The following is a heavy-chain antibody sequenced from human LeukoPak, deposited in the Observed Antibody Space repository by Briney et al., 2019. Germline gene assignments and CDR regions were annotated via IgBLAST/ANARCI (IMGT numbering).Heavy chain of an antibody. CDR2: IKSKTDGGTT. D-gene: IGHD2-8*01. Sequence: GGSLRLSCAASGFTFSNAWMSWVRQAPGKGLEWVGRIKSKTDGGTTDYAAPVKGRFTISRDDSKNTLYLQMNSLKTEDTAVYYCTTDVRHEGLRDYWGQGTLVTVSS. CDR1: GFTFSNAW. V-gene: IGHV3-15*01. CDR3: TTDVRHEGLRDY. J-gene: IGHJ4*02.